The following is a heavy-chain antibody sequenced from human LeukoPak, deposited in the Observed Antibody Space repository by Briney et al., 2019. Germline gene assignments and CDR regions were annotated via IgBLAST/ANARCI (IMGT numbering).Heavy chain of an antibody. J-gene: IGHJ5*02. V-gene: IGHV4-4*07. CDR3: ARPLAVAGHNWFDP. D-gene: IGHD6-19*01. CDR1: GGSISSYY. Sequence: SETLSLTCTVSGGSISSYYWSWIRQPAGKGLEWIGRIYTSGSTNYNPSLKSRVTISVDTSKNQFSLKLNSVTAADTAVYYCARPLAVAGHNWFDPWGQGTLVTVSS. CDR2: IYTSGST.